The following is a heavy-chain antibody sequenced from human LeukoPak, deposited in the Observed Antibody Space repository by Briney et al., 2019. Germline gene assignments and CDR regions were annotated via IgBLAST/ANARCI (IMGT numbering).Heavy chain of an antibody. CDR3: ARDGYSHPHGY. Sequence: PGGSLGLSCAASGFTFRSYRMNWVRQAPGKGLEWVASIKQGESERYYVDSVNGRFTISRDNAKNSLYPQMNSLRAEDTAVYYCARDGYSHPHGYWGQGTLVTVSS. CDR1: GFTFRSYR. CDR2: IKQGESER. D-gene: IGHD5-18*01. V-gene: IGHV3-7*05. J-gene: IGHJ4*02.